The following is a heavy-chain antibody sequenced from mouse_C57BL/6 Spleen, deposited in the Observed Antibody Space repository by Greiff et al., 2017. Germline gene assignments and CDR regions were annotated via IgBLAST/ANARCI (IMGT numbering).Heavy chain of an antibody. V-gene: IGHV1-15*01. CDR1: GYTFTDYE. CDR3: TRGVAYFDY. CDR2: IDPETGGT. Sequence: LQESGAELVRPGASVTLSCKASGYTFTDYEMHWVKQTPVHGLEWIGAIDPETGGTAYNQKFKGKAILTADKSSSTAYMELRSLTSEDSAVYYCTRGVAYFDYWGQGTTLTVSS. J-gene: IGHJ2*01.